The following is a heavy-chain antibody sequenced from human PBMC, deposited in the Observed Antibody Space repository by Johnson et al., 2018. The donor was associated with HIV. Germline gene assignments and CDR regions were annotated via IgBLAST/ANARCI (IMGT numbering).Heavy chain of an antibody. Sequence: VQLVESGGGVVRPGGSLRLSCAASGFTFDDYGMSWVRQAPGKGLEWVSAIGTAGDTYYPGSVKGRFTISRENAKNSLYLQMNSLRAGDTAVYYCARARRYSSSWPDAFDIWGQGTMVTVSS. D-gene: IGHD6-13*01. CDR1: GFTFDDYG. V-gene: IGHV3-13*01. J-gene: IGHJ3*02. CDR3: ARARRYSSSWPDAFDI. CDR2: IGTAGDT.